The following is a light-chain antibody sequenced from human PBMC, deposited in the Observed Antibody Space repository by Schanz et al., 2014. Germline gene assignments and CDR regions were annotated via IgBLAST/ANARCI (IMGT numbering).Light chain of an antibody. V-gene: IGLV2-8*01. J-gene: IGLJ3*02. CDR1: SSDVGAYY. CDR2: DVT. CDR3: CSYTSRSTPE. Sequence: QSALTQPPSASGSPGQSVTISCTGTSSDVGAYYVSWYQQHPGKAPKLIISDVTRRPSGVPDRFSGSKSGNTASLTISGLQAEDEADYYCCSYTSRSTPEFGGGTKLTV.